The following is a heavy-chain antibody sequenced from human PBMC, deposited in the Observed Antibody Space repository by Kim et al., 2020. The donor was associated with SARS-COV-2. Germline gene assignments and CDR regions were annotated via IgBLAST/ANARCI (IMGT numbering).Heavy chain of an antibody. CDR2: T. D-gene: IGHD7-27*01. CDR3: ATLTGNWYFDL. J-gene: IGHJ2*01. Sequence: THYAQKFQGRVTMTRDTSISTAYMELRRLRSDDTAVYYCATLTGNWYFDLWGRGTLVTVSS. V-gene: IGHV1-2*02.